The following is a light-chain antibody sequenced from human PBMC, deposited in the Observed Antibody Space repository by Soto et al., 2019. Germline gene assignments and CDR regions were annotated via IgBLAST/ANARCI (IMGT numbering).Light chain of an antibody. J-gene: IGKJ1*01. CDR2: WAS. CDR1: QSVLSSSNNKNY. V-gene: IGKV4-1*01. CDR3: QQYYSTPWT. Sequence: DFVMTQSPDSLAVSLGERAAINCKSSQSVLSSSNNKNYLAWFQQKPGQPPKLLIYWASTRESGVPDRFSGSGSGTDFTLTISSLQAEDVAVYYCQQYYSTPWTVGQGTKVEIK.